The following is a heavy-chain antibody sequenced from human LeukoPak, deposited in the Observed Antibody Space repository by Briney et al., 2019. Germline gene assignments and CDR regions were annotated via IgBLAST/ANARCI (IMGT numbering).Heavy chain of an antibody. J-gene: IGHJ3*02. CDR3: ARRITIVGVKGSFDI. Sequence: SETLSLTCTVSGGSISSYYWSWIRQPPGKGLEWIGYIYHSGSTNYNPSLKSRVTISVDTSKNQFSLKLTSVTAADTAVYYCARRITIVGVKGSFDIWGQGTMVTVSS. V-gene: IGHV4-59*08. CDR1: GGSISSYY. D-gene: IGHD1-26*01. CDR2: IYHSGST.